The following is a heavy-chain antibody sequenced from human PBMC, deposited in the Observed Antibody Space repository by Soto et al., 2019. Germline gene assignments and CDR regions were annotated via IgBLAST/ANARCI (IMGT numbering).Heavy chain of an antibody. D-gene: IGHD5-18*01. CDR2: INPSGGST. V-gene: IGHV1-46*03. J-gene: IGHJ5*02. Sequence: GASVKVSCKASGYTFTSYYMHCVRQAPGQGLEWMGIINPSGGSTSYAQKFQGRVTMTRDTSTSTVYMELSSLGSEDTAVYYCARVYPSDTRYGYVGNNWFDPWGQGTLVTVSS. CDR3: ARVYPSDTRYGYVGNNWFDP. CDR1: GYTFTSYY.